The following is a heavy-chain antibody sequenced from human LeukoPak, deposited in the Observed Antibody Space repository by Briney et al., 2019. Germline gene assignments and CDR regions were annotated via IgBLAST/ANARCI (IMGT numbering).Heavy chain of an antibody. V-gene: IGHV4-59*01. CDR2: IFYTGST. CDR1: GGSTNNSY. Sequence: SQTLSLTCTVSGGSTNNSYGSWVRQPPGKGLEWSGQIFYTGSTNYNPSLRSRVIISLDTSKNQFSLNPSSLTAADTAVYYCARLVGAILGDAFDVWGQGTMVTVPS. J-gene: IGHJ3*01. CDR3: ARLVGAILGDAFDV. D-gene: IGHD1-26*01.